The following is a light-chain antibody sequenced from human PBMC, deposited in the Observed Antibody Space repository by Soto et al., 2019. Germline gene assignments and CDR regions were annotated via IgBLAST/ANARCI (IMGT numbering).Light chain of an antibody. CDR2: GNS. V-gene: IGLV1-40*01. CDR1: SSNIGAGYD. CDR3: QYYDSSLSGFYV. Sequence: QSVLTQPPSVSGAPGQRVTISCTGSSSNIGAGYDVHWYQHLPGTAPKLLIYGNSNRPSGVPDRFSGSKSGTSASLAITGLQAEDDADYYCQYYDSSLSGFYVFGTGTKVTVL. J-gene: IGLJ1*01.